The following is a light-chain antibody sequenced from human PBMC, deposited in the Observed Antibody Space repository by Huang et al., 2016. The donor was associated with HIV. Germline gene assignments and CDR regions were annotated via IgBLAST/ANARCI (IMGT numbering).Light chain of an antibody. J-gene: IGKJ1*01. CDR3: HQYGGSPRT. V-gene: IGKV3-20*01. Sequence: EIVLTQSPGTLSLSPGERGTLSCRATQSVTSDYLAGFQQKPGQAPRLRIYGASHRATGIPDRFSGSGSGTDFTLTISRVEPEDSAVYYCHQYGGSPRTFGQGTKVEIK. CDR1: QSVTSDY. CDR2: GAS.